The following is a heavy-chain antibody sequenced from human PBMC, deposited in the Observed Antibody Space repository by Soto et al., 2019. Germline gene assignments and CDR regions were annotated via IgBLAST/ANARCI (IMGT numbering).Heavy chain of an antibody. CDR1: SGSVNSSNW. J-gene: IGHJ4*02. V-gene: IGHV4-4*02. CDR3: ARDPAAAGTFDY. Sequence: QVQLRESGPGLVKPSGTLFLTCAVSSGSVNSSNWWSWVRQPPGKGLEWIGEIYHGGSANFNPSLSSRVTMSVDKAKYQVFLQLSSVTAADTAVYFWARDPAAAGTFDYWGQGTLVTVSS. D-gene: IGHD6-13*01. CDR2: IYHGGSA.